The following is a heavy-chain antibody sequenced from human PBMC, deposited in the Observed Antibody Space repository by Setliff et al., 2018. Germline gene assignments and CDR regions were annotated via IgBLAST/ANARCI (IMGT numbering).Heavy chain of an antibody. CDR1: GGSISSGSYY. CDR3: ARSNMGNYYDSGRYYYYYYMDG. J-gene: IGHJ6*03. Sequence: SETLSLTCSVSGGSISSGSYYWTWIRQPAGKGLEWIGHIYTSGTTKYNPSLKSRVTISVDASKNQFFLKLTSVTAADTAVYYCARSNMGNYYDSGRYYYYYYMDGWGKGTTVTV. CDR2: IYTSGTT. V-gene: IGHV4-61*09. D-gene: IGHD3-10*01.